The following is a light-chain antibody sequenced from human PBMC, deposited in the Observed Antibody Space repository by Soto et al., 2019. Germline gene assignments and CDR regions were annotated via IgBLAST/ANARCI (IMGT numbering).Light chain of an antibody. Sequence: QSALTQPPSASGSPGQSVTISCAGTSSDVGSYIFVSWYQHHPGKDPKLLIYEITKRPPGVSDRFSGSKSGNTASLTVSGLQVEDEADYYCSLYAGGNNVIFGGGTKVTVL. J-gene: IGLJ2*01. V-gene: IGLV2-8*01. CDR2: EIT. CDR1: SSDVGSYIF. CDR3: SLYAGGNNVI.